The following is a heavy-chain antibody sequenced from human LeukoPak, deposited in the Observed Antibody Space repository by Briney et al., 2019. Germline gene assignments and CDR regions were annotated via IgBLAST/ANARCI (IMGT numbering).Heavy chain of an antibody. V-gene: IGHV3-53*01. Sequence: GGSLRLSCAASGFTFNTYAMSRVRQAPGKGLEWVSIIYSGGSTYYADSVKGRFTISRDNSKNALYLQMNRLRVEDTAVYYCARSRWGDYWGQGTLVTVSS. D-gene: IGHD3-10*01. J-gene: IGHJ4*02. CDR2: IYSGGST. CDR1: GFTFNTYA. CDR3: ARSRWGDY.